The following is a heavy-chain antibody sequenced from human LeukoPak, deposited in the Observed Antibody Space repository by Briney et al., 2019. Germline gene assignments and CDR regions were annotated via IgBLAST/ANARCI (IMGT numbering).Heavy chain of an antibody. V-gene: IGHV3-33*01. CDR2: IWYDGSNK. Sequence: GGSLRLSCAASGFTFSSYGIHWGRQAPGKGLEWVALIWYDGSNKYYADSVKGRFTISRDNSKNTLYLQMNSLRAEDTAVYYCARRWDDAFDIWGQGTMVTVSS. D-gene: IGHD1-26*01. CDR1: GFTFSSYG. CDR3: ARRWDDAFDI. J-gene: IGHJ3*02.